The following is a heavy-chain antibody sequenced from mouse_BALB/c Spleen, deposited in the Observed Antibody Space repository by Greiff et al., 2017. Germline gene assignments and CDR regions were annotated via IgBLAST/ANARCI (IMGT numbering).Heavy chain of an antibody. V-gene: IGHV1-15*01. D-gene: IGHD3-1*01. CDR3: TRLGSGYYAY. CDR1: GYTFTDYE. CDR2: IDPETGGT. Sequence: QVQLQQSGAELVRPGASVTLSCTASGYTFTDYEMHWVKQTPVHGLEWIGAIDPETGGTAYNQKFKGKATLTADKSSSTAYMELRSLTSEDSAVYYCTRLGSGYYAYGGQGTLVTVSA. J-gene: IGHJ3*01.